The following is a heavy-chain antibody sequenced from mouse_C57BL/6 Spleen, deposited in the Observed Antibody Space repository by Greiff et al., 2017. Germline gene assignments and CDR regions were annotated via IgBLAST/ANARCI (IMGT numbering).Heavy chain of an antibody. V-gene: IGHV5-6*01. J-gene: IGHJ2*01. CDR3: ARHRDDYSFDY. Sequence: EVQLVESGGDLVKPGGSLKLSCAASGFTFSSYGMSWVRQTPDKRLEWVATISSGGSYTYYPDSVKGRFTLFRDNATTTLYLQMSSLKSEDTAMYSCARHRDDYSFDYWGQGTTLTVSS. D-gene: IGHD2-4*01. CDR1: GFTFSSYG. CDR2: ISSGGSYT.